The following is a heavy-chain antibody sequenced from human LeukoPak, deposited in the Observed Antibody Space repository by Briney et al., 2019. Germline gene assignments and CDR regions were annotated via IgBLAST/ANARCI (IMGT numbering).Heavy chain of an antibody. Sequence: TLSLTYTVSGGSISSGGYYWSWIRQHPGKGLEWIGYIYYSGSTYYNPSLKSRVTISVDTSKNQFSLKLSSVTAADTAVYYCAREIGPVLLWFGELFENYFDYWGQGTLVTVSS. CDR2: IYYSGST. J-gene: IGHJ4*02. CDR1: GGSISSGGYY. V-gene: IGHV4-31*03. CDR3: AREIGPVLLWFGELFENYFDY. D-gene: IGHD3-10*01.